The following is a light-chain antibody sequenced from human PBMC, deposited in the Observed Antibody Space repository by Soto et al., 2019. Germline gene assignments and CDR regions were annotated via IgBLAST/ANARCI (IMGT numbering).Light chain of an antibody. CDR2: DNY. Sequence: QSVLTQPPSVSAAPGQKVTISCSGSSSNIGTNYVSWYQQLPGTAPKLLIYDNYKRPSGIPDRLSGSKSGTSATLGIAGLQTGDDADYYCATWDSSMTTYVFGTGTKGTVL. CDR1: SSNIGTNY. J-gene: IGLJ1*01. V-gene: IGLV1-51*01. CDR3: ATWDSSMTTYV.